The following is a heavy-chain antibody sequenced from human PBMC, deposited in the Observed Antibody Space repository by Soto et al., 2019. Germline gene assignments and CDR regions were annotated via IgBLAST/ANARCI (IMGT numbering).Heavy chain of an antibody. Sequence: PGESLNISCKGSVYIFTSYWIRWVRQMPGKGLELMGRIDPTDSYTDYSPSFQGHVTISVDKSINTAYLQWSSLKASDSAMYYCARLPVLSLVAVWGFDYWGLGTLVTVSS. CDR1: VYIFTSYW. V-gene: IGHV5-10-1*01. CDR3: ARLPVLSLVAVWGFDY. J-gene: IGHJ4*02. D-gene: IGHD3-16*01. CDR2: IDPTDSYT.